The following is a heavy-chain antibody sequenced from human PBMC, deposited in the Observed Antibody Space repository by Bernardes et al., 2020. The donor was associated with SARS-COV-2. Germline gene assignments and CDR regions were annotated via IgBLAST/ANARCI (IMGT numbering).Heavy chain of an antibody. CDR2: IYLGGSI. CDR3: ARGANWFSGL. V-gene: IGHV4-31*03. J-gene: IGHJ2*01. D-gene: IGHD2-8*01. CDR1: GDSIRSGGYY. Sequence: SETLSLTCSVSGDSIRSGGYYWNWFRQHPGKGLEWIGYIYLGGSIYYNPSLESRGTISVDTTKNRFSLTLTSVTAADTAVYYCARGANWFSGLWGRGTLVAVSS.